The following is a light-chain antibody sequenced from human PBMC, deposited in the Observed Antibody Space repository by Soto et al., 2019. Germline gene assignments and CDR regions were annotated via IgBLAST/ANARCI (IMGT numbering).Light chain of an antibody. Sequence: DIQMTQSPSSLSASLGDRVTITCRASQSISVYLNWYQQKPGKAPQLLIFDASNLQDGVPSRFSGTGSGTEFTLTISGLQPDDFGIYYCQQYEDSYSFGQGTTVDIK. CDR2: DAS. CDR1: QSISVY. V-gene: IGKV1-39*01. J-gene: IGKJ2*01. CDR3: QQYEDSYS.